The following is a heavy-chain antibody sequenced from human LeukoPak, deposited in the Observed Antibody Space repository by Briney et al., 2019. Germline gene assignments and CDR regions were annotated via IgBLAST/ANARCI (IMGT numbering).Heavy chain of an antibody. Sequence: GESLKISCKGSGYIFTTYWIGWVRQMPGKGLEWMGTIYPGDSDTRYSPSFQGQVTISADKSISTAYLQWSSLKASDTAMYYCARQWSSGWSFFDYWGQGTLVTVSS. CDR3: ARQWSSGWSFFDY. J-gene: IGHJ4*02. D-gene: IGHD6-19*01. CDR2: IYPGDSDT. CDR1: GYIFTTYW. V-gene: IGHV5-51*01.